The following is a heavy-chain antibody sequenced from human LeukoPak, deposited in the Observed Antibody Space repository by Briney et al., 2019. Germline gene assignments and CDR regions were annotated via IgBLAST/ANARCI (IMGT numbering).Heavy chain of an antibody. V-gene: IGHV1-69*04. CDR3: ASHNVDTAMVTDY. CDR1: GGIFSSYA. Sequence: SVKLSCKASGGIFSSYAISWVRRAPGLGLGWRGRFIPFIGMANYAQKFEGRVTSTSDKSTSTAYMELSSLRSEDTAVDYGASHNVDTAMVTDYWGQGTLVTVSS. CDR2: FIPFIGMA. J-gene: IGHJ4*02. D-gene: IGHD5-18*01.